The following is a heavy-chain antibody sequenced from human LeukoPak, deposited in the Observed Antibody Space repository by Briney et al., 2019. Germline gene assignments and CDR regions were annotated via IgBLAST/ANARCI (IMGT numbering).Heavy chain of an antibody. D-gene: IGHD5-12*01. J-gene: IGHJ4*02. Sequence: SVKVSCKASGYTFTSYAISWVRQAPGQGLEWMGRIIPILGIANYAQKFQGRVTITADKSTSTAYMELSSLRSEDTAVYYCARDLVAFSGSMDYWGQGTLVTVSS. CDR2: IIPILGIA. CDR1: GYTFTSYA. CDR3: ARDLVAFSGSMDY. V-gene: IGHV1-69*04.